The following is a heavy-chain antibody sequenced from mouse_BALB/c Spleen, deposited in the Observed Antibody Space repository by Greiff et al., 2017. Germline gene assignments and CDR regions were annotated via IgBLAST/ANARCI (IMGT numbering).Heavy chain of an antibody. CDR3: ARGKGNCAYAMDY. D-gene: IGHD4-1*01. CDR1: GDSITSGY. V-gene: IGHV3-8*02. J-gene: IGHJ4*01. Sequence: VQLKESGPSLVKPSQTLSLTCSVTGDSITSGYWNWIRKFPGNKLEYMGYISYSGSTYYNPSLKSRISITRDTSKNQYYLQLNSVTTEDTATYYCARGKGNCAYAMDYWGQGTSVTVSS. CDR2: ISYSGST.